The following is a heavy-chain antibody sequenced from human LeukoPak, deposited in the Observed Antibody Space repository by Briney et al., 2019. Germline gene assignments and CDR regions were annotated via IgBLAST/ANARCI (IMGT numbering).Heavy chain of an antibody. CDR3: ARTSGYDFGTDFDY. Sequence: ASVKVSCKASGYPFTGYHLHWVRQAPGQGLEWMGWINPDSGGTDYEQKFQGRVTMTRDTSISTAYMELSRLRSDDTAVYYCARTSGYDFGTDFDYWGQGTLVTVSS. CDR1: GYPFTGYH. J-gene: IGHJ4*02. D-gene: IGHD5-12*01. CDR2: INPDSGGT. V-gene: IGHV1-2*02.